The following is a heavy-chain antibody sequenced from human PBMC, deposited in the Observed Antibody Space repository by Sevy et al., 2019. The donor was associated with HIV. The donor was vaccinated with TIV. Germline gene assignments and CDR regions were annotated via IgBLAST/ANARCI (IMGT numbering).Heavy chain of an antibody. CDR2: IWYDGSNK. D-gene: IGHD2-15*01. CDR1: GFTFSSYG. CDR3: ARERRYCSGGSCTTYYYYYGMDV. J-gene: IGHJ6*02. V-gene: IGHV3-33*01. Sequence: GGSLRLSCAASGFTFSSYGMHWVRQAPGKGLEWVAVIWYDGSNKYYADSVKGRFTISRDNSKNTLYLQMNSLRAEDTAVYYCARERRYCSGGSCTTYYYYYGMDVWGQGTTVTVSS.